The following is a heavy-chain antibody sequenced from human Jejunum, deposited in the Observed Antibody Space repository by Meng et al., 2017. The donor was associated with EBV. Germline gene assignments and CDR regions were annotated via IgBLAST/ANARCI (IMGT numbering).Heavy chain of an antibody. D-gene: IGHD3-10*01. CDR2: INTANGNP. Sequence: QVKVGQSGFKLKRPGASVRLSCKASGYTFTDYAIIWVRQAPGQGLEWMGWINTANGNPTYAQAFTGRFVFSLDTSVNTAFLQISDLKAEDSALYYCARYSGSYSLANWGQGTLVTVSS. V-gene: IGHV7-4-1*02. CDR3: ARYSGSYSLAN. CDR1: GYTFTDYA. J-gene: IGHJ4*02.